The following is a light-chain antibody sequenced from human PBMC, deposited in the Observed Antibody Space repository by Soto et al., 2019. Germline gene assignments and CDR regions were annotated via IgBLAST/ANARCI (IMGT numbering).Light chain of an antibody. CDR3: QQYYSTPWT. CDR1: QSVLYSSNNKNY. J-gene: IGKJ1*01. Sequence: DIVMTQSPDSLAVSLGERASINCKSSQSVLYSSNNKNYLTWYQQKPGQPPKLLIYWASTRESGVPDRFSCSGSGTDFTITISSLQAEDVAVYYCQQYYSTPWTFGQGTKVEIK. CDR2: WAS. V-gene: IGKV4-1*01.